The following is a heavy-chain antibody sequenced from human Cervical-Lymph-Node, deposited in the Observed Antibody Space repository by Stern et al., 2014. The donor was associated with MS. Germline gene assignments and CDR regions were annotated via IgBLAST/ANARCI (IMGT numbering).Heavy chain of an antibody. V-gene: IGHV1-8*01. CDR2: MNPNSGNT. J-gene: IGHJ5*02. Sequence: QVQLVQSGAEVKKPGASVKVSCKASGYTFTSFDINWVRQATGQGLEWMGWMNPNSGNTGYARKFQGRVTMTRDTSTSTAYVELSRLGYADTAIYYCARGRYGPGRPRTDYFDPWGQGTLVTVFS. CDR1: GYTFTSFD. D-gene: IGHD3-16*01. CDR3: ARGRYGPGRPRTDYFDP.